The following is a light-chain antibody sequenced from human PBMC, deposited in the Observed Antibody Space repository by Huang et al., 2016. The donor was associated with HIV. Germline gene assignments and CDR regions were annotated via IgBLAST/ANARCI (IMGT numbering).Light chain of an antibody. V-gene: IGKV3-15*01. CDR2: GSS. CDR3: HQYNNWLLS. CDR1: RSVSSN. J-gene: IGKJ4*01. Sequence: IVMTQSPATLSVSPGERVTLSCRANRSVSSNLAWYQQRPGQAPRLLIYGSSTRAPVIPARFSGSCSGTDFSLTISSLQSEDFALYYCHQYNNWLLSFGGGTRVDI.